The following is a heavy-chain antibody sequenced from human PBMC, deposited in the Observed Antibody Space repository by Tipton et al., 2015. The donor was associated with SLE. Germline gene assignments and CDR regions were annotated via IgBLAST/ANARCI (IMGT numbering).Heavy chain of an antibody. CDR3: ARDRGVSYYYYGMDV. Sequence: SLRLSCAASGFTFSSYSMNWVRQAPGKGLEWVSSISSSSSYIYYADSVKGRFTISRDNAKNSLYLQMNSLRAEDTAMYYCARDRGVSYYYYGMDVWGQGTTVTVSS. J-gene: IGHJ6*02. D-gene: IGHD3-10*01. CDR1: GFTFSSYS. CDR2: ISSSSSYI. V-gene: IGHV3-21*03.